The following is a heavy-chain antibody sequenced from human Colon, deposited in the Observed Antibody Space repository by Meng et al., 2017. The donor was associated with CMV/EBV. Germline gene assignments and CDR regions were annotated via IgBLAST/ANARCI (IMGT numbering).Heavy chain of an antibody. CDR3: ITGADMSGH. D-gene: IGHD3-3*01. CDR2: IKPTTDGGAT. J-gene: IGHJ4*02. V-gene: IGHV3-15*07. CDR1: GFNFNNAW. Sequence: LSCAGSGFNFNNAWMNWVRQAPGKGLEWVGRIKPTTDGGATDYATPVNDRFTIFRDDSKATVSLQMNSLKIEDTAVYYCITGADMSGHWGQGTLVTVSS.